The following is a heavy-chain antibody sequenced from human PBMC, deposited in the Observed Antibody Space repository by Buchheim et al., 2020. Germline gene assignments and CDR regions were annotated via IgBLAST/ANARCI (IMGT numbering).Heavy chain of an antibody. V-gene: IGHV4-34*01. CDR1: GGSFSGYY. CDR2: INHSGST. D-gene: IGHD3-3*01. Sequence: QVQLQQWGAGLLKPSETLSLTCAVYGGSFSGYYWSWIRQPPGKGLEWIGEINHSGSTNYNPSLKSRVTISVDKSKNKFSLKVSSVTAADTAVYDCARAFLHPPRFGYWGQGTL. CDR3: ARAFLHPPRFGY. J-gene: IGHJ4*02.